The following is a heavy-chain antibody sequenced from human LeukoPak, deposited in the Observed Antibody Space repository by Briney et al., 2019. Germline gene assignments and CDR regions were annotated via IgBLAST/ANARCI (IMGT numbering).Heavy chain of an antibody. J-gene: IGHJ6*03. CDR3: AKVLPILSTTENYFYYMDV. Sequence: PGGSLRLSCAVSGFTFRSYYMRWARQAPGKGLEWVSAISGSGGSTYYADSVKGRFTISRDNSKNTLYLQMNSLRAEDTAVYYCAKVLPILSTTENYFYYMDVWGKGTTVTVSS. D-gene: IGHD1-14*01. CDR2: ISGSGGST. CDR1: GFTFRSYY. V-gene: IGHV3-23*01.